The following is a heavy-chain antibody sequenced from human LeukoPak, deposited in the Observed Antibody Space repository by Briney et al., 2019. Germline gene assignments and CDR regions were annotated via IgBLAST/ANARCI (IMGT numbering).Heavy chain of an antibody. V-gene: IGHV4-34*01. CDR3: ARQSGGFLEWLLTFDY. J-gene: IGHJ4*02. CDR1: GGSFSGYY. D-gene: IGHD3-3*01. Sequence: SETLSLTCAVYGGSFSGYYWSWIRQPPGKGLEWIGEINHSGSTYYNPSLKSRVTISVDTSKNQFSLKLSSVTAADTAVYYCARQSGGFLEWLLTFDYWGQGTLVTVSS. CDR2: INHSGST.